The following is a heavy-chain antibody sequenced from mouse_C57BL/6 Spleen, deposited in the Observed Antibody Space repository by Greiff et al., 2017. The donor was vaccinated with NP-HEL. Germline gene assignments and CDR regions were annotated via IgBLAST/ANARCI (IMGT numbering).Heavy chain of an antibody. CDR2: ISSGSSTI. V-gene: IGHV5-17*01. CDR3: ARVGSYYYAMDY. CDR1: GFTFSDYG. J-gene: IGHJ4*01. Sequence: EVQLQESGGGLVKPGGSLKLSCAASGFTFSDYGMHWVRQAPEKGLEWVAYISSGSSTIYYADTVKGRFTISRDNAKNTLFLQMTSLRSEDTAMYYCARVGSYYYAMDYWGQGTSVTVSS.